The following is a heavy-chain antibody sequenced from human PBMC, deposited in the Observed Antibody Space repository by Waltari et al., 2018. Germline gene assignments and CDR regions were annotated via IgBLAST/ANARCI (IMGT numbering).Heavy chain of an antibody. Sequence: QVQLVQSGAEVKKPGASVKVSCKASGYTFTSYYMHWVRQAPGQGLEWMGIINPSGGSTSYAQKFQGRVTMTRDTSTSTVYMELSSLRSEDTAVYYCATGSTYYDFWSGESFDYWGQGTLVTVSS. CDR2: INPSGGST. V-gene: IGHV1-46*01. CDR1: GYTFTSYY. J-gene: IGHJ4*02. CDR3: ATGSTYYDFWSGESFDY. D-gene: IGHD3-3*01.